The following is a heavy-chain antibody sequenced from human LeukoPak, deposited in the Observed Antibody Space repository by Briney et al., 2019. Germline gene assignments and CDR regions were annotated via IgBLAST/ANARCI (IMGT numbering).Heavy chain of an antibody. V-gene: IGHV4-39*07. Sequence: SETLSLTCTVSGGFMISSSYYWGWLRQPPGKGLEWIGNIYFRGNTYYNPSLKSRVTISVDMSNNQLSLMLTSVTAADTAVYYCARVSVIAARLLFDYWGQGTLVTVSS. CDR3: ARVSVIAARLLFDY. D-gene: IGHD6-6*01. CDR1: GGFMISSSYY. CDR2: IYFRGNT. J-gene: IGHJ4*02.